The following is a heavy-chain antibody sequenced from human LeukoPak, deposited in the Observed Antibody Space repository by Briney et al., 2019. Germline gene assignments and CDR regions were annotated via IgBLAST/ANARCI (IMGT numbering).Heavy chain of an antibody. V-gene: IGHV6-1*01. CDR3: ARDEGSGWYPWWFDP. D-gene: IGHD6-19*01. Sequence: SQTLSLTSAISGDSVSSDSAAWNWIRQSPSRGLGWLGRTYYRSKWYNDYAVSVKSRITINPDTSKNQFSLQLNSVTPEDTAVYYCARDEGSGWYPWWFDPWGQGTLVTVSS. CDR1: GDSVSSDSAA. CDR2: TYYRSKWYN. J-gene: IGHJ5*02.